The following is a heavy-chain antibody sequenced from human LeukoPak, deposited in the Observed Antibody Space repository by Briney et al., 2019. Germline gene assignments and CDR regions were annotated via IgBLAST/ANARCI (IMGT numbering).Heavy chain of an antibody. Sequence: SETLSPTCTVSGGSISSYYWSWIRQPPGKGLEWIGYIYYSGSTNYNPSLKSRVTISVDTSKNQFSLKLSSVTAADTAVYYCARVNIAARYYYYGMDVWGQGTTVTVSS. D-gene: IGHD6-6*01. V-gene: IGHV4-59*01. CDR3: ARVNIAARYYYYGMDV. J-gene: IGHJ6*02. CDR1: GGSISSYY. CDR2: IYYSGST.